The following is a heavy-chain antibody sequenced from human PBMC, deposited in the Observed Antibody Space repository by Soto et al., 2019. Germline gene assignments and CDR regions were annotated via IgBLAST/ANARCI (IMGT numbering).Heavy chain of an antibody. CDR2: IIPIFGTA. CDR1: GGTFSSYA. J-gene: IGHJ6*02. CDR3: ARTRQLVVLRLTYYYYYGMDV. D-gene: IGHD6-13*01. V-gene: IGHV1-69*13. Sequence: VASVKVSCKASGGTFSSYAISWVRQAPGQGLEWMGGIIPIFGTANYAQKFQGRVTITADESTSTAYMELSSLRSEDTAVYYCARTRQLVVLRLTYYYYYGMDVWGQGTTVTVSS.